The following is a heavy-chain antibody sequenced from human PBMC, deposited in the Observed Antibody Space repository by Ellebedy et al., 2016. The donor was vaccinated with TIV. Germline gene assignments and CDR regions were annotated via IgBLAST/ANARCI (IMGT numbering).Heavy chain of an antibody. CDR1: GFTFNSYW. Sequence: GGSLRLSCAASGFTFNSYWMSWVRQAPGKGLEWVANINQDGSRIYYVDSVKGRFTISRDNAKNSVFLRMKTLRVEDTAVYHCARDGAYGDYSPGYYGMDVWGQGTTVTVSS. CDR3: ARDGAYGDYSPGYYGMDV. CDR2: INQDGSRI. D-gene: IGHD3-22*01. V-gene: IGHV3-7*03. J-gene: IGHJ6*02.